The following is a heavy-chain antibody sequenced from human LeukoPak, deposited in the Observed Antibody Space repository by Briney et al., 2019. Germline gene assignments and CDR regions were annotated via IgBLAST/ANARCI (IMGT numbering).Heavy chain of an antibody. D-gene: IGHD6-19*01. CDR2: ISSSGSTI. V-gene: IGHV3-48*03. CDR3: ARDRAEQWLVSSNYFDY. Sequence: GGSLRLSCAASGFTFSSYEMNWVRQAPGKGLEWVSHISSSGSTIYYADSVKGRFTISRDNAKNSLYLQMNSLRAEDTAVYYCARDRAEQWLVSSNYFDYWGQGTLVTVSS. CDR1: GFTFSSYE. J-gene: IGHJ4*02.